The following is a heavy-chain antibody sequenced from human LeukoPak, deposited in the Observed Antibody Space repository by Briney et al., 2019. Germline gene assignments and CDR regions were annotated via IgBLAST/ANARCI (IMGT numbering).Heavy chain of an antibody. CDR2: IGGSSRSG. J-gene: IGHJ4*02. V-gene: IGHV3-21*01. D-gene: IGHD3-10*01. CDR3: ARDRATMVRGVSLFDY. CDR1: GFTFSDYS. Sequence: GGSLRLSCAASGFTFSDYSMNWVRQAPGRGLEWVSSIGGSSRSGFYADSMKGRFTISRDNTRNSLYLQMNSLRAEDTAVYYCARDRATMVRGVSLFDYWGQGTLVTVSS.